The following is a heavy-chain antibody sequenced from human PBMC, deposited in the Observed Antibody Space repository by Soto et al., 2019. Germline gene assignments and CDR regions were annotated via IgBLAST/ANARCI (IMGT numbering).Heavy chain of an antibody. CDR2: INWDSGDI. J-gene: IGHJ4*02. CDR1: GISFDDYA. D-gene: IGHD2-8*01. CDR3: AKDTAPGFYDANGHLDY. V-gene: IGHV3-9*01. Sequence: GGSLRLSCVVSGISFDDYAMHWVRQVPGKGLEWVSGINWDSGDIGYADSVKGRFTISRDNAKNSLYLQMNSLKTGDTALYYCAKDTAPGFYDANGHLDYWGQGTPVTVSS.